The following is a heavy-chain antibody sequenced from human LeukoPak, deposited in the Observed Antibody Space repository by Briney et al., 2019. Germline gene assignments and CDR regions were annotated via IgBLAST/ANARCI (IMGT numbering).Heavy chain of an antibody. J-gene: IGHJ4*02. CDR1: GYTFTDYY. V-gene: IGHV1-46*01. CDR2: INPRTDYT. CDR3: ARVRGIAAAGTCFDY. D-gene: IGHD6-13*01. Sequence: ASVKVSCKASGYTFTDYYLYWVRQAPGEGLEWMGIINPRTDYTDYAQKFLGRAAMTSDTSTNTVYLEPSSLRSDDTAVYYCARVRGIAAAGTCFDYWGQGTLVTVSS.